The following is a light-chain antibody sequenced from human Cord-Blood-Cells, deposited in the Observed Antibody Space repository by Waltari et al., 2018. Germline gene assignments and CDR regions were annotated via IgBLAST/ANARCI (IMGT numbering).Light chain of an antibody. V-gene: IGLV6-57*03. J-gene: IGLJ3*02. CDR2: EDN. CDR3: QSYDSSNQV. CDR1: SGSIASNH. Sequence: NFMLTQPHSVSESPGQTVTISCTRSSGSIASNHVQRYQQRPGSAPTTVIYEDNQRPSGVPDRFSGSIDSSSNSASLTISGLKTEDEADYYCQSYDSSNQVFGGGTKLTVL.